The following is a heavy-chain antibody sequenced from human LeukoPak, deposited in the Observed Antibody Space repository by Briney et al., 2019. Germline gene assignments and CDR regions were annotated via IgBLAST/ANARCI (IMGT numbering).Heavy chain of an antibody. CDR1: GYTFTSYY. CDR3: AQYGSGSYYYYYYGMDV. J-gene: IGHJ6*04. CDR2: INPSGGST. V-gene: IGHV1-46*01. D-gene: IGHD3-10*01. Sequence: ASVKVSCKASGYTFTSYYIHWVRQAPGQGLEWMGMINPSGGSTTYAQKFQGRVTLTRDTSTSTVSLEVSSLRSEDTAVYYCAQYGSGSYYYYYYGMDVWGKGTTVTVSS.